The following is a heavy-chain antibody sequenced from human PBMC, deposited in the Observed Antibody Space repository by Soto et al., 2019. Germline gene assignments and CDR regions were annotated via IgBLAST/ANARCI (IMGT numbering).Heavy chain of an antibody. J-gene: IGHJ4*02. D-gene: IGHD5-12*01. CDR2: IYYSGST. CDR1: GGSISSGGYY. Sequence: QVQLQESGPGLVKPSQTLSLTCTVSGGSISSGGYYWSWIRQHPGKGLEWIGYIYYSGSTYYNPSLKSRVTISVDTSKNQFSLRLSSVTAADTAVYYWAGGGDSGYDRPFDYWGQGTLVTVSS. V-gene: IGHV4-31*03. CDR3: AGGGDSGYDRPFDY.